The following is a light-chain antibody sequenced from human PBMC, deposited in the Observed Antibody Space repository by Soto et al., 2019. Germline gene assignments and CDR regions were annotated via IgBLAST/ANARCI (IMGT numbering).Light chain of an antibody. CDR2: DAS. CDR3: QQRGNWPSLS. J-gene: IGKJ4*01. CDR1: QSVSSY. V-gene: IGKV3-11*01. Sequence: PGERATLSCSASQSVSSYLAWYQQKPGQAPRLLIYDASSRATGIPARFSGSGSGTDFTLTISSLEPEDFAVYYCQQRGNWPSLSFGGGTKVDIK.